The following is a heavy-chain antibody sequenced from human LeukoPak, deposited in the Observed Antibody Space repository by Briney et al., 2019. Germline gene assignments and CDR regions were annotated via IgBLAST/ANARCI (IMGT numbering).Heavy chain of an antibody. CDR2: ISSTGTI. V-gene: IGHV3-48*01. Sequence: GGSLRLSCAASGFTFSSYTMNWVRQAPGKGLEWVSYISSTGTIYYADSVKGRFTISRDNAKNSLYLQMNSLRAEDTAVHYCAREDCSGGSCYSRKLNWFDPWGQGTLVTVSS. D-gene: IGHD2-15*01. J-gene: IGHJ5*02. CDR1: GFTFSSYT. CDR3: AREDCSGGSCYSRKLNWFDP.